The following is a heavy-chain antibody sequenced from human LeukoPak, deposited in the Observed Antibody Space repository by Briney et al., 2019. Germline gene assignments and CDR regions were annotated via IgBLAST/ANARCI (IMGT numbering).Heavy chain of an antibody. V-gene: IGHV4-30-2*01. J-gene: IGHJ5*02. CDR1: GGSISSGGYY. Sequence: PSETLSLTCTVSGGSISSGGYYWSWIRQPPGKGLEWIGYIYHSGSTYYNPSLKSRVTISVDRSKNQFSLKLSSVTAADTAVYYCARSTSNYWFDPWGQGTLVTVSS. D-gene: IGHD2/OR15-2a*01. CDR3: ARSTSNYWFDP. CDR2: IYHSGST.